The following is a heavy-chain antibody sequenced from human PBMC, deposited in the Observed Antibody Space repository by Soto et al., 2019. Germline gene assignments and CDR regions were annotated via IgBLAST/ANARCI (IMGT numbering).Heavy chain of an antibody. CDR2: IYPGDSDT. D-gene: IGHD2-15*01. J-gene: IGHJ6*03. V-gene: IGHV5-51*01. Sequence: PGESLKISCKGSGYSFTSYWIGWVRQMPGKGLEWMGIIYPGDSDTRYSPSFQGQVTISADKSISTAYLQWSSLKASDTAMYYCARVATLGYCSRCYYMDVWGKGTTVTVSS. CDR1: GYSFTSYW. CDR3: ARVATLGYCSRCYYMDV.